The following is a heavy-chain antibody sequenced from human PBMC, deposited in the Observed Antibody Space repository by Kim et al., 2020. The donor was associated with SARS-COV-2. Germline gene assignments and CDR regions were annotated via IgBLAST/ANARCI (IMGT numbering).Heavy chain of an antibody. V-gene: IGHV3-23*01. J-gene: IGHJ4*02. D-gene: IGHD1-1*01. Sequence: YSADSVKGRLTTARDNYKNTLFLQMNSLRAEDTAVYYCAKALEGRRGFDYWGQGTLVTVSS. CDR3: AKALEGRRGFDY.